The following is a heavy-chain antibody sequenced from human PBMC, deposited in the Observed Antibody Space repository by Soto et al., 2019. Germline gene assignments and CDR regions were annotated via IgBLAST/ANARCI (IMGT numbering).Heavy chain of an antibody. CDR3: ARAHRRAATGQLGP. CDR1: GFTFSSYE. J-gene: IGHJ5*02. D-gene: IGHD6-13*01. Sequence: PGGSLRLSCAASGFTFSSYEMNWVRQAPGKGLEWVSYISSSGSTIYYADSVKGRFTISRDNAKNSLYLQMNSLRAEDTAVYYCARAHRRAATGQLGPRDRRSLFTVSS. V-gene: IGHV3-48*03. CDR2: ISSSGSTI.